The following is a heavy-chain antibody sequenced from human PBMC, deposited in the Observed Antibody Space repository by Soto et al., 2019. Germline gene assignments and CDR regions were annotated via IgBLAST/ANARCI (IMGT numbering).Heavy chain of an antibody. CDR2: VYHTGTT. CDR1: GGPVSGDDLY. CDR3: ARALVTDYNSRDYHYYFAMDV. Sequence: SQTLSLTCVVSGGPVSGDDLYWSWIRHLPGKGLEWIANVYHTGTTYYNPSLKSRVSMSVDPSQSQFSLILASVTAADTAVYYCARALVTDYNSRDYHYYFAMDVWGQGTSVTVSS. V-gene: IGHV4-31*02. D-gene: IGHD3-22*01. J-gene: IGHJ6*02.